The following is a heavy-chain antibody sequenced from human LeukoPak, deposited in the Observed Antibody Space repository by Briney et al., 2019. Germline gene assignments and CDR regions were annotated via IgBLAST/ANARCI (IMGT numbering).Heavy chain of an antibody. D-gene: IGHD6-13*01. CDR3: ARGYSSSWYTGYFDY. V-gene: IGHV3-20*03. Sequence: PGGSLRLSYAASGFTFDDYGMSWGRQAPGKGLEWVSGINWNGGSTGYADSVKGRFTISRDNAKNSLYLQMNSLRAEDTALYYCARGYSSSWYTGYFDYWGQGTLVTVSS. CDR1: GFTFDDYG. J-gene: IGHJ4*02. CDR2: INWNGGST.